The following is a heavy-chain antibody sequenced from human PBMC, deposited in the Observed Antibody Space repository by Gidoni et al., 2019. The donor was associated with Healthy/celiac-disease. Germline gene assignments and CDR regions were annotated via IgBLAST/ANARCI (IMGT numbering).Heavy chain of an antibody. J-gene: IGHJ4*02. CDR2: IRRKAYGGTT. Sequence: EVQLLESGGGLVQPGRSLRLSCTASGFTFGDYAMSWVRQAPGKGLEWVGFIRRKAYGGTTEYAASVKGRFTIARDDSKSIAYRQMNSLKTEDTAVYYCTRFWLGFGELSALGYWGQGTLVTVSS. V-gene: IGHV3-49*04. D-gene: IGHD3-16*02. CDR3: TRFWLGFGELSALGY. CDR1: GFTFGDYA.